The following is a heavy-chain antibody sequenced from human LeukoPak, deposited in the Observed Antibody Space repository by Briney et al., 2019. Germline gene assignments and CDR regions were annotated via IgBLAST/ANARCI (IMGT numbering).Heavy chain of an antibody. CDR2: IYYSGST. Sequence: SETLTLTCTVSGGSISRYYWSWIRQPPGKGLEWIGYIYYSGSTNYTPSLKSRVTISVDTSKSQFSLKLSSVTAADTAVYYCASGSSGGNPYYFDYWGQGTLVTVSS. D-gene: IGHD6-19*01. V-gene: IGHV4-59*01. J-gene: IGHJ4*02. CDR3: ASGSSGGNPYYFDY. CDR1: GGSISRYY.